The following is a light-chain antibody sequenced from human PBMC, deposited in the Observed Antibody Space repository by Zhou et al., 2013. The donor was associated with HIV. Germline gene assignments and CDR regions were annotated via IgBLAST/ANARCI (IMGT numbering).Light chain of an antibody. CDR1: QGISSA. Sequence: AIQLTQSPSSLSASVGDRVTITCRASQGISSALAWYQQKPGKAPKLLIHDASTLESGVPSRFSGSGSGTEFVLTVTSLQPEDFATYYCQQYDSFPYTFGQGTKLEIK. CDR2: DAS. J-gene: IGKJ2*01. V-gene: IGKV1-13*02. CDR3: QQYDSFPYT.